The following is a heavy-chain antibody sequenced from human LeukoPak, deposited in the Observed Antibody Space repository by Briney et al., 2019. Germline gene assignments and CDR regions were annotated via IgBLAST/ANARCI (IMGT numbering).Heavy chain of an antibody. CDR2: IRYDGSNK. Sequence: GGSLRLSCAASGFTFSSYGMHWVRQAPGKGLEWVAFIRYDGSNKYYADSVKGRFTISRDNSKSTLYLQMNSLRAEDTAVYYCAKPAYSSGWRPNYNWFDPWGQGTLATVSS. V-gene: IGHV3-30*02. CDR3: AKPAYSSGWRPNYNWFDP. CDR1: GFTFSSYG. D-gene: IGHD6-19*01. J-gene: IGHJ5*02.